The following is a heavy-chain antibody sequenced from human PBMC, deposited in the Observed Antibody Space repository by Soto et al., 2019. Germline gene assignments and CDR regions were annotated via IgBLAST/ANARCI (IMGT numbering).Heavy chain of an antibody. Sequence: LRLSCAASGFMFSDYAMTWARQAPGKELEWVSGLLRPGRSTYYADSVKGRFTISGDTSANTVYLQMDSLRAEDTAVYYCAKDAIANDGIWLMDSWGQGTVVTVSS. CDR2: LLRPGRST. CDR1: GFMFSDYA. J-gene: IGHJ5*02. V-gene: IGHV3-23*01. D-gene: IGHD3-16*01. CDR3: AKDAIANDGIWLMDS.